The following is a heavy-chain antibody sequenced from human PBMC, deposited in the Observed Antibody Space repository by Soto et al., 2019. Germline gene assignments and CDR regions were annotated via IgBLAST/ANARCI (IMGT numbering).Heavy chain of an antibody. V-gene: IGHV3-74*01. CDR1: GFTFSNYL. Sequence: EVQLVESGGGLVQPGGSLRLSCAASGFTFSNYLIHWVRQAPGKGLVWVSRIKGDGSRIDYADSVKGRFIISRDNAKNTVYVQMNSLGDEDAAVYYCARGLPGYYGKDVWGQGTTVTVSS. CDR2: IKGDGSRI. CDR3: ARGLPGYYGKDV. J-gene: IGHJ6*01. D-gene: IGHD4-17*01.